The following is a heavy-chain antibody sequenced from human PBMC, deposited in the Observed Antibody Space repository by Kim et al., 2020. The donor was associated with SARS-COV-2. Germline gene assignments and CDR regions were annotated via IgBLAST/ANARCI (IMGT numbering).Heavy chain of an antibody. V-gene: IGHV4-31*03. J-gene: IGHJ4*02. Sequence: TLSLTCTVSGASIRSDGYYWSWIRQHPGKDLEWIGYIYYSGSTYYHPSLKSRVTISLDTSENQFSLKLRSVTAADTAVYYCARGNILTGHNEIDYWGQGTLVTVSS. CDR3: ARGNILTGHNEIDY. CDR1: GASIRSDGYY. D-gene: IGHD3-9*01. CDR2: IYYSGST.